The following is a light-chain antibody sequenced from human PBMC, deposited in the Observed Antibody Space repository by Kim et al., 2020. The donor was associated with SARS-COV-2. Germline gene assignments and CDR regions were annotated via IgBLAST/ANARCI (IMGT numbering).Light chain of an antibody. CDR3: QSYDSSLWV. V-gene: IGLV6-57*02. CDR2: EDN. J-gene: IGLJ3*02. CDR1: SGSIASNY. Sequence: NFMLTQPHSVSESPGKTVTISCTGSSGSIASNYVQWYQQRPGSAPTTVIYEDNQRPSGVPDRFSGSIDSSSNSASLTISGLKTEDEADYSCQSYDSSLWVFGGGTQLTVL.